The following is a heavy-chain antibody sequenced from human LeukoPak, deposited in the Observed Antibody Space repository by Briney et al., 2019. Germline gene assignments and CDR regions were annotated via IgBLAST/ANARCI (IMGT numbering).Heavy chain of an antibody. J-gene: IGHJ1*01. CDR2: ISYGETNY. D-gene: IGHD3-10*01. Sequence: GGSLRLSCAASGFTVSSNYMSWVRQPAGKGLEWVAVISYGETNYYYAESVKGRFSISRDDSKNTLVLQMNSLTTEDTGVYYCARARTGSYYSTFEHWGPGTLVSVSS. V-gene: IGHV3-30*03. CDR1: GFTVSSNY. CDR3: ARARTGSYYSTFEH.